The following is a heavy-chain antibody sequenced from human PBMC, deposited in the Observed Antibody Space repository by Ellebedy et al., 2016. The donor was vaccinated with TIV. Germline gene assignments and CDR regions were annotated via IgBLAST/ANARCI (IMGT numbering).Heavy chain of an antibody. CDR2: ISAYNGNT. CDR1: GYTFTSYG. CDR3: ARGGFGELLPYYFDY. D-gene: IGHD3-10*01. Sequence: AASVKVSCKASGYTFTSYGISWARQAPGQGLEWMGWISAYNGNTNYAQKLQGRVTMTTDTSTSTAYMELRSLRSDDTAVYYCARGGFGELLPYYFDYWGQGTLVTVSS. J-gene: IGHJ4*02. V-gene: IGHV1-18*01.